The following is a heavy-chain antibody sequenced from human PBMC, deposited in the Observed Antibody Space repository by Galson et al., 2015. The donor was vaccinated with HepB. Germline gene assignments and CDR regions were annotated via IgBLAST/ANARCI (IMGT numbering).Heavy chain of an antibody. CDR1: GFTFSSYS. V-gene: IGHV3-21*01. Sequence: SLRLSCAASGFTFSSYSMNWVRQAPGKGLEWVSSISSSSSYIYYADSVKGRFTISRDNAKNSLYLQMNSLRAEDTAVYYCARDSGYSSSHPYWYFDLWGRGTLVTVSS. CDR3: ARDSGYSSSHPYWYFDL. CDR2: ISSSSSYI. D-gene: IGHD6-13*01. J-gene: IGHJ2*01.